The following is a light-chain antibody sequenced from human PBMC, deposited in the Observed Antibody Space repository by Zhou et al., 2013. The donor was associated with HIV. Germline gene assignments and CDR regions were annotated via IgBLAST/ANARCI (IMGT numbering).Light chain of an antibody. CDR3: QKYDSVPYT. V-gene: IGKV1-27*01. CDR2: AAS. Sequence: DFQMTQSPSSLSASVGDRVTITCRATQGISNYLAWYQQKPGKVPSLLIYAASTLQSGVPSRFSGSGSGTDFTLTISSLQPEDVASYYCQKYDSVPYTFGQGTKLEIK. CDR1: QGISNY. J-gene: IGKJ2*01.